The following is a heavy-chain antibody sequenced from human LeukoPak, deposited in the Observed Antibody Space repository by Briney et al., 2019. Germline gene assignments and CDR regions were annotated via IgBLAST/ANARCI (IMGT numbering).Heavy chain of an antibody. CDR1: GYTFTSYA. CDR2: INTNTGNP. Sequence: GASVKVSCKASGYTFTSYAMNWVRQAPGQGLEWMGWINTNTGNPTYAQGLTGRFVFSLDTSVSTAYLQISSLKAEDTAVYYCARWAYYYDSSGYYPSDYWGQGTLVTVSS. D-gene: IGHD3-22*01. CDR3: ARWAYYYDSSGYYPSDY. V-gene: IGHV7-4-1*02. J-gene: IGHJ4*02.